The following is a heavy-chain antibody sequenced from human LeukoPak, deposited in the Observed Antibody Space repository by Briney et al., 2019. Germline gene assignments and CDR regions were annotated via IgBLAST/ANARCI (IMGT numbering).Heavy chain of an antibody. Sequence: PSETLSLTCTVSGGSISSYHWSWIRQPPGKGLEWMAYIYYTGATNYNPSLKSRATMSLDTSKNQFSLRLRSVTAADTAVYYCARHAQTTSSPLDYWGQGMLVTVSS. V-gene: IGHV4-59*08. CDR3: ARHAQTTSSPLDY. CDR2: IYYTGAT. D-gene: IGHD4-11*01. J-gene: IGHJ4*02. CDR1: GGSISSYH.